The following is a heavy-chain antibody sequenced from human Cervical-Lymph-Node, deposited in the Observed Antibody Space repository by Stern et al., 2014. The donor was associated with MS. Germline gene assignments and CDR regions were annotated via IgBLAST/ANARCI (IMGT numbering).Heavy chain of an antibody. D-gene: IGHD2-2*01. Sequence: EVQLVESGGGLVQPGGSLRLSCAASGFTFSNYAMSWVRQAPGKGLEWVSAISGSGGSTYYADSVKGRFTISRDTSKNTLYLQLNSLRAEDTAVYYCAKWGIVVVPAAMNYYYGMDVWGQGTTVTVSS. CDR2: ISGSGGST. CDR1: GFTFSNYA. V-gene: IGHV3-23*04. CDR3: AKWGIVVVPAAMNYYYGMDV. J-gene: IGHJ6*02.